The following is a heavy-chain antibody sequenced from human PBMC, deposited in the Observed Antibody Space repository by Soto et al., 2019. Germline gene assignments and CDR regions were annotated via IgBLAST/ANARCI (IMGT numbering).Heavy chain of an antibody. CDR1: TFSLRPYT. D-gene: IGHD2-2*01. CDR3: VIEEGAYANLLRYAGLDF. J-gene: IGHJ6*02. V-gene: IGHV3-21*01. CDR2: IGDRGIYM. Sequence: GESLRPSCPASTFSLRPYTVTCVSQAPGGGLAWVASIGDRGIYMNYADTVNGRFTDARDNVANLVYLQMVSLRVEGTAVYYCVIEEGAYANLLRYAGLDFWGQGTTVTVSS.